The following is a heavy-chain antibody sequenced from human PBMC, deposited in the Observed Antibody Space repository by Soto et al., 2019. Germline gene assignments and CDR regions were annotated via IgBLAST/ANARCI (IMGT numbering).Heavy chain of an antibody. D-gene: IGHD6-19*01. J-gene: IGHJ4*02. Sequence: ASVKVSCKASGYTFTGYYMHWVRQAPGQGLEWMGWINPNSGGTNYAQKFQGWVTMTRDTSISTAYMELSRLRSDDTAVYYCARASSSGWFRIPDFDYWGQGTLVTVSS. CDR3: ARASSSGWFRIPDFDY. V-gene: IGHV1-2*04. CDR1: GYTFTGYY. CDR2: INPNSGGT.